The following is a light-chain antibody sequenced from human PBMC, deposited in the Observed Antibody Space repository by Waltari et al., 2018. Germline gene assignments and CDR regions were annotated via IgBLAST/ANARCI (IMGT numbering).Light chain of an antibody. Sequence: ELVLTQSPGTLSLSPGDRATLSCRASQSVTDNSLAWYQQAPGQSPRLPIYGASNRATDIPDRFTGSGSGTDFSLTISRLEPEDFVMYYCQQYGTTPRTFGQGTKVDI. CDR1: QSVTDNS. CDR2: GAS. J-gene: IGKJ1*01. V-gene: IGKV3-20*01. CDR3: QQYGTTPRT.